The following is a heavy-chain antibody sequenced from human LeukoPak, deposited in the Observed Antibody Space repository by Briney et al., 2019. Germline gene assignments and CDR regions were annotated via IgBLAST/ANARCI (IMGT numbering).Heavy chain of an antibody. CDR3: ARGGSSSWRIDY. CDR1: GFTFSSYW. CDR2: IKQDGSEK. Sequence: GGSLRLSCAASGFTFSSYWMSWVCQAPGKGLEWVANIKQDGSEKYYVDSVKGRFTISRDNAKNSLYLQLNSLRAEDTAVYYCARGGSSSWRIDYWGQGTLVTVSS. V-gene: IGHV3-7*01. D-gene: IGHD6-13*01. J-gene: IGHJ4*02.